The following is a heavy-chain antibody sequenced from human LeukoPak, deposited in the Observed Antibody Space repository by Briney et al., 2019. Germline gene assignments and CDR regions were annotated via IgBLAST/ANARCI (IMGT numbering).Heavy chain of an antibody. V-gene: IGHV4-61*02. CDR3: ARVSSSWYQDWYFDL. Sequence: SETLSLTCTVSGGSISSGSYYWSWIRQPAGKGLEWIGRIYTSGSTNYNPSLKSRVTISVDTSKNQFSLKLSSVTAADTAVYYCARVSSSWYQDWYFDLWGRGTLVTVSS. D-gene: IGHD6-13*01. J-gene: IGHJ2*01. CDR2: IYTSGST. CDR1: GGSISSGSYY.